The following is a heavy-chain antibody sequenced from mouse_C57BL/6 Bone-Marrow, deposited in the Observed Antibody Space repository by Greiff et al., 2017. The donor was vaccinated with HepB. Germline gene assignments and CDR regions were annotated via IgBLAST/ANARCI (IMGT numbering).Heavy chain of an antibody. J-gene: IGHJ1*03. Sequence: VKLQESGAELARPGASVKMSCKASGYTFTSYTMHWVKQRPGQGLEWIGYINPSSGYTKYNQKFKDKATLTADKSSSTAYMQLSSLTSEDSAVYYCAGYLLYYYGSSYRYFDVWGTGTTVTVSS. CDR1: GYTFTSYT. V-gene: IGHV1-4*01. D-gene: IGHD1-1*01. CDR2: INPSSGYT. CDR3: AGYLLYYYGSSYRYFDV.